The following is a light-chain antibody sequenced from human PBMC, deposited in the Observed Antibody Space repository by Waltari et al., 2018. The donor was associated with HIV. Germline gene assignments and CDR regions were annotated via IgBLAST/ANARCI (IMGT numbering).Light chain of an antibody. J-gene: IGLJ2*01. CDR1: KLGNKY. V-gene: IGLV3-1*01. Sequence: SYEVTQPPSVSVSPGQTASITCSGHKLGNKYTAWYQQKPGQSPVLVIYEDKQRRSGTPERFSGSNSGDTATLTISGTQAMDEADYYCQAWDSSTVVFGGGTRLTVL. CDR3: QAWDSSTVV. CDR2: EDK.